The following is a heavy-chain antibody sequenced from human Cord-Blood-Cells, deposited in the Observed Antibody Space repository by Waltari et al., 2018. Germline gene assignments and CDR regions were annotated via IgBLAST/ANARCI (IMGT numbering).Heavy chain of an antibody. V-gene: IGHV4-59*01. CDR1: GGSISSYY. J-gene: IGHJ3*02. Sequence: QVQLQESGPGLVKPSETLSLTCTVSGGSISSYYWSWIRQPPGKGMEWIGYIYYSGSTNSTPSLKSRVPISVDTSKNQFSLKLSSVTAADTAVYYCARVSSSWYLDAFDIWGQGTMVTVSS. CDR3: ARVSSSWYLDAFDI. D-gene: IGHD6-13*01. CDR2: IYYSGST.